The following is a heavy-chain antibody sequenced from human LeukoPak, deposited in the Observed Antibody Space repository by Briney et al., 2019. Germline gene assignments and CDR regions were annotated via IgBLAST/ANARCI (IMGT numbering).Heavy chain of an antibody. CDR3: ARVGILTGYYPDNWFDP. V-gene: IGHV4-59*01. CDR2: IYYSGST. J-gene: IGHJ5*02. Sequence: PSETLSLTCTVSGGSISSYYWSWIRQPPGKGLEWIGYIYYSGSTNYNPSLKSRVTISVDTSKNQFSLKLSSVTAADTAVYYCARVGILTGYYPDNWFDPWGQGTLVTVS. CDR1: GGSISSYY. D-gene: IGHD3-9*01.